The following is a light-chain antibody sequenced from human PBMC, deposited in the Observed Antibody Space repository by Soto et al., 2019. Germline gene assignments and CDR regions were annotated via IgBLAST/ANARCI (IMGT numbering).Light chain of an antibody. Sequence: VVTLSPCTGYRSPRDSGTLSCVTSQSVSSSYLAWYQHKPGQAPRLLIYGASSRATGIPDRFSGSGSGTDFTLTISSLEPEDFAVYYCQQYGRSPTTFGQGTKVDI. CDR1: QSVSSSY. V-gene: IGKV3-20*01. J-gene: IGKJ1*01. CDR3: QQYGRSPTT. CDR2: GAS.